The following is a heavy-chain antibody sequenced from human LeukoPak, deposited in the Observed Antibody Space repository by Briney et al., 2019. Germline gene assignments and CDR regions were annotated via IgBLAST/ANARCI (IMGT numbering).Heavy chain of an antibody. CDR2: IYYSGST. CDR3: ARGILYYDILTGYLLYYFDY. D-gene: IGHD3-9*01. Sequence: SETLSLTCTVSGGSISSSSYYWGWIRQPPGKGLEWIGSIYYSGSTYYNPSLKSRFTISVDTSKNQFSLKLSSVTAADTAVYYCARGILYYDILTGYLLYYFDYWGQGTLVTVSS. V-gene: IGHV4-39*07. CDR1: GGSISSSSYY. J-gene: IGHJ4*02.